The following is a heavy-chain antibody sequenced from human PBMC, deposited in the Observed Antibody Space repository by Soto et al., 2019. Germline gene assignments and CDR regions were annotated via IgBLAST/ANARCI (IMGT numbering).Heavy chain of an antibody. Sequence: GGSLRLSCAASVFTFSSYCMHWVRQAPGKGLEWVAVISCDGSDKYYADSVKGRFTISRDNSKNTLYLQMDSPRAGDTGVYHCARDFTMVATYSGPSFYYMDVWGQGTKVTVSS. V-gene: IGHV3-30*03. D-gene: IGHD2-15*01. CDR2: ISCDGSDK. J-gene: IGHJ6*03. CDR1: VFTFSSYC. CDR3: ARDFTMVATYSGPSFYYMDV.